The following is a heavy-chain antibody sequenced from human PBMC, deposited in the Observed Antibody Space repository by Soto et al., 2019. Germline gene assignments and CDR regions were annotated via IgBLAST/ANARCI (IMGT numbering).Heavy chain of an antibody. Sequence: EVQLLESGGGLVQPGGSLRLSCAASGFTFSSYVMSWVRQAPGKGLEWVSAISGGHTRYYADSVKGRLTISRDNSKNTLYLQRNSLRAEDTALYYCAKDYESESYSGKYAIDSWGQGTLVSVST. V-gene: IGHV3-23*01. CDR1: GFTFSSYV. D-gene: IGHD1-26*01. CDR2: ISGGHTR. J-gene: IGHJ5*01. CDR3: AKDYESESYSGKYAIDS.